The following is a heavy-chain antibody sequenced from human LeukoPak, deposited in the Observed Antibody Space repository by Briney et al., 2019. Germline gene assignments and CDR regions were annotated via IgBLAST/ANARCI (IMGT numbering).Heavy chain of an antibody. Sequence: SETPSLTCAVYGGSFSGYYWSWIRQPPGKGLEWIGEINHSGSTNYNPSLKSRVTISVDTPKNQFSLKLSSVTAADTAVYYCARHYSNYGWFDPWGQGTLVTVSS. CDR1: GGSFSGYY. CDR2: INHSGST. J-gene: IGHJ5*02. D-gene: IGHD4-11*01. V-gene: IGHV4-34*01. CDR3: ARHYSNYGWFDP.